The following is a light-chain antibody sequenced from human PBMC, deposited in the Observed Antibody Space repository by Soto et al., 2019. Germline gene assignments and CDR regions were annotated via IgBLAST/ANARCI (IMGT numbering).Light chain of an antibody. Sequence: EIVLTQSPGTLSLSPGERATISCRTSQTVSSNYLAWYQQKRGQAPRLLIYGTSNMATGIPDRFSGSGSGTDFTLTISSLEPEDFAVYHCQLYGSSPLYSFAQGTELEIK. CDR3: QLYGSSPLYS. CDR1: QTVSSNY. CDR2: GTS. V-gene: IGKV3-20*01. J-gene: IGKJ2*01.